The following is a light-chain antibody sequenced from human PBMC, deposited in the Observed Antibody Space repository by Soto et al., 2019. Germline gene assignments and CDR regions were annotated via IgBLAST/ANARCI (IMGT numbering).Light chain of an antibody. CDR2: EVS. Sequence: QSALTQPPSASGSPGQSVTISCTGTSSDVGGYNYVSWYQQHPGKAPKLMIYEVSKRPSAVPYRFSGSKSGNTASLTVSGLQAEDEAYYYCSSYAGSLYVFGTGTKVTVL. V-gene: IGLV2-8*01. CDR1: SSDVGGYNY. CDR3: SSYAGSLYV. J-gene: IGLJ1*01.